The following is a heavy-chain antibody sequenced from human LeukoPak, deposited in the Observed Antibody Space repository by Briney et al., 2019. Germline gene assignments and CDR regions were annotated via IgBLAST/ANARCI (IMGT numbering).Heavy chain of an antibody. CDR3: ARLRYSSSWYEPYDY. Sequence: HGGSLKISCKGSGYSFTSYWIGWVRQMPGKGLEWMGIIYPGDSDTRYSPSFQGQVTISADKSISTAYLQWSSLKASDTAMYYCARLRYSSSWYEPYDYWGQGTLVTVSS. D-gene: IGHD6-13*01. J-gene: IGHJ4*02. CDR1: GYSFTSYW. CDR2: IYPGDSDT. V-gene: IGHV5-51*01.